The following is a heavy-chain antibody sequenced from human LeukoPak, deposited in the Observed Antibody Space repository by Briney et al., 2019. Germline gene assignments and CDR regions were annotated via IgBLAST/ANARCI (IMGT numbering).Heavy chain of an antibody. V-gene: IGHV1-46*01. D-gene: IGHD2-2*01. Sequence: GASVKVSCKASGYTFTSYYMHWVRQAPGQGLEWMGIINPSGGSTSYAQKFQGRVTMTRDTSTSTDYMELSSLRSEDTAVYYCARGVNGGRLPAASSRWGQGTLVTVSS. CDR2: INPSGGST. CDR1: GYTFTSYY. J-gene: IGHJ4*02. CDR3: ARGVNGGRLPAASSR.